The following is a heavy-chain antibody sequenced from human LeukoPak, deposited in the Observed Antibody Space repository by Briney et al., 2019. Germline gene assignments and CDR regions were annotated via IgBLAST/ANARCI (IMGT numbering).Heavy chain of an antibody. CDR2: IKASNGNT. V-gene: IGHV1-3*01. D-gene: IGHD6-19*01. CDR1: GYTVTSCS. Sequence: GASVKVSCKAAGYTVTSCSINWGSWARGQRLEWMEWIKASNGNTKYKQKFHVRVTITRDTSASTAYMELSSLRSEDTAVYYCARASGGSSGWFRYHFDYWGQGTLVSVSS. CDR3: ARASGGSSGWFRYHFDY. J-gene: IGHJ4*02.